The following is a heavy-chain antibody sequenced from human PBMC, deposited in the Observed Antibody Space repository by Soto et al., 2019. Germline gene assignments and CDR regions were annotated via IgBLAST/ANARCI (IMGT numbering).Heavy chain of an antibody. CDR1: GASISSGGYY. CDR2: IYYIGTS. V-gene: IGHV4-31*03. Sequence: QVQLQESGPGLVKPSQTLSLTCTVSGASISSGGYYWGWIRQHPGKGLEWIGFIYYIGTSYYNPSRERRLTLSVDTSKNHFSLNLTPVTAADTAVYYCARVLRDVLSDRYYWYFDLWGRGTLVTVSS. CDR3: ARVLRDVLSDRYYWYFDL. D-gene: IGHD3-16*02. J-gene: IGHJ2*01.